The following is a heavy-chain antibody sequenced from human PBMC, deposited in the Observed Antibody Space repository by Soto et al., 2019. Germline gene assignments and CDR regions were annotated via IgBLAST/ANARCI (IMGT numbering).Heavy chain of an antibody. J-gene: IGHJ4*02. CDR3: ARLPSRHLVDY. Sequence: SETLGLACTFSVSSINSSGYYWGWIRQPPGKGLEWIGSMFYGVSTYYNPSLKSRVTVSVDTSKNQFSLNLRSVTAADTAVYYCARLPSRHLVDYWGQGTMVTVSS. D-gene: IGHD3-3*02. CDR2: MFYGVST. CDR1: VSSINSSGYY. V-gene: IGHV4-39*01.